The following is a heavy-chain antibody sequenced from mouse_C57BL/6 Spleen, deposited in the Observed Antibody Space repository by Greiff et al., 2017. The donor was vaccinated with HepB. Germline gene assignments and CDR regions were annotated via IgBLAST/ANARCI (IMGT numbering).Heavy chain of an antibody. CDR2: INPNYGTT. V-gene: IGHV1-39*01. J-gene: IGHJ4*01. Sequence: EVQLQQSGPELVKPGASVKISCKASGYSFTDYNMNWVKQSNGKSLEWIGVINPNYGTTSYNQKFKGKATLTVDQSSSTAYMQLNSLTSEDSAVYYCASPYYGDDHYAMDYWGQGTSVTVSS. D-gene: IGHD2-9*01. CDR1: GYSFTDYN. CDR3: ASPYYGDDHYAMDY.